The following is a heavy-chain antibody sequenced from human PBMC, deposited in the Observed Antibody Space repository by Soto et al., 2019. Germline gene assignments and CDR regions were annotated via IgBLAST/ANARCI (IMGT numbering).Heavy chain of an antibody. CDR1: GYTFTGYY. CDR2: INPNSGGT. V-gene: IGHV1-2*04. CDR3: ARDMGSVGEWLETNWFDP. J-gene: IGHJ5*02. D-gene: IGHD6-19*01. Sequence: QVQLVQSGAEVKKPGASVKVSCKASGYTFTGYYMHWVRQAPGQGLEWMGWINPNSGGTNYAQKFQGWVTMTRDTAISTAYMELSRLRSDDTAVYYCARDMGSVGEWLETNWFDPWGQGTLVTVSS.